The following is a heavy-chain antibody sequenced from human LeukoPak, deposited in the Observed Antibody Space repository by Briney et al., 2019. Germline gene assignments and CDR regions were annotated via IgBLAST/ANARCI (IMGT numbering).Heavy chain of an antibody. CDR1: GYTFTSYG. CDR2: ISAYNGNT. V-gene: IGHV1-18*01. D-gene: IGHD3-3*01. Sequence: ASVKVSCKASGYTFTSYGISWVRQAPGQGLEWMGWISAYNGNTNYAQKLQGRVTMTTDTSTSTAYMELRSLRSDDTAVYYCARDHGDYDFWSGYYRRWYFDYWGQGTLVTVSS. CDR3: ARDHGDYDFWSGYYRRWYFDY. J-gene: IGHJ4*02.